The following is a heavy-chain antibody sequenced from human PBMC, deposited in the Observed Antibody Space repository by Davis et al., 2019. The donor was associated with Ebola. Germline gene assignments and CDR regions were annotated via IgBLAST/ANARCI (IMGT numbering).Heavy chain of an antibody. Sequence: PSETLSLTCTVSGDSMSSISYYWGWIRQPPGQGLEWIGSIYYSGTTIYNPSLKSRVTISVDTSKSQFSLKLTSLTAADTAMYYCAKAQYCTSTTCYDRFDPWGQGTLVSVTS. V-gene: IGHV4-61*05. D-gene: IGHD2-2*01. CDR1: GDSMSSISYY. J-gene: IGHJ5*02. CDR3: AKAQYCTSTTCYDRFDP. CDR2: IYYSGTT.